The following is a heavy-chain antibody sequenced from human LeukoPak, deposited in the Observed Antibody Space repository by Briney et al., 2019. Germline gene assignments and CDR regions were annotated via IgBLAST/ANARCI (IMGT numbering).Heavy chain of an antibody. CDR2: IYPDDADT. V-gene: IGHV5-51*01. D-gene: IGHD6-19*01. CDR3: AKQRSGIEVAGNAYDI. Sequence: GESLKISCKCSGYTFTNYWIVWVRQMPGKGLEWMGIIYPDDADTRYSPSFQGQVTISADKSIGTAYLQWSSLKASDTAMYYCAKQRSGIEVAGNAYDIWGQGTMVTVS. J-gene: IGHJ3*02. CDR1: GYTFTNYW.